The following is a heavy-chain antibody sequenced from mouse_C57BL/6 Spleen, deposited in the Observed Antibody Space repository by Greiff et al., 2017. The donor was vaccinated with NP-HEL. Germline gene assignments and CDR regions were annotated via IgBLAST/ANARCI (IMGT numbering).Heavy chain of an antibody. V-gene: IGHV5-6*01. CDR2: ISSGGSYT. CDR1: GFTFSSYG. Sequence: EVMLVESGGDLVKPGGSLKLSCAASGFTFSSYGMSWVRQTPDKRLEWVATISSGGSYTYYPDSVKGRFTISRDNAKNTLYLQMSSLKSEDTAMYYCARHAITTEYYFDYWGQGTTLTVSS. CDR3: ARHAITTEYYFDY. D-gene: IGHD1-1*01. J-gene: IGHJ2*01.